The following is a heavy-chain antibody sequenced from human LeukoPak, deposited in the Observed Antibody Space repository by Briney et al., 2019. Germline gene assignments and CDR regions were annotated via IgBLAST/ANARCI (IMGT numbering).Heavy chain of an antibody. J-gene: IGHJ4*02. CDR1: GFTFSSYA. D-gene: IGHD3-22*01. CDR2: ISYDGSNK. Sequence: PGRSLRLSCAASGFTFSSYAMHWVRQAPGKGLEWVAVISYDGSNKYYADSVKGRFTISRDNSKNTLYLQMNSLRAEDTAVYYCATDRSGDTSGYYYFDYWGQGTLVTVSS. V-gene: IGHV3-30-3*01. CDR3: ATDRSGDTSGYYYFDY.